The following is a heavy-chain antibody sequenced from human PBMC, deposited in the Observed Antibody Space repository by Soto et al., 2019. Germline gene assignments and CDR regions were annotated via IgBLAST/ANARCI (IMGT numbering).Heavy chain of an antibody. Sequence: VASVKVSCKASGYTFTSYGISWVRQAPGQGFEWMGWISAYNGNTNYAQKFQDRVTMTTDTSTTTAYMELRSLISDDTAVYYCARVRGYCTGGSCYVDSWGQGTLVTVSS. V-gene: IGHV1-18*04. D-gene: IGHD2-15*01. J-gene: IGHJ4*02. CDR3: ARVRGYCTGGSCYVDS. CDR1: GYTFTSYG. CDR2: ISAYNGNT.